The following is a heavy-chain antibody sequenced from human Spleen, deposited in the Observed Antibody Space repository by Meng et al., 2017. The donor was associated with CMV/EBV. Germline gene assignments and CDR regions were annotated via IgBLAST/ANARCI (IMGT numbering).Heavy chain of an antibody. CDR1: GGSISGHW. CDR3: VRDRGIVVVPAPTYGMDV. CDR2: IYYRGST. J-gene: IGHJ6*02. D-gene: IGHD2-2*01. Sequence: SETLSLTCSVSGGSISGHWWSWIRQPPGKGLEWIGYIYYRGSTNYNPSFRSRVSISIDTSQNQFSLRLSSVTAADTAVYYCVRDRGIVVVPAPTYGMDVWGQGTTVTVSS. V-gene: IGHV4-59*11.